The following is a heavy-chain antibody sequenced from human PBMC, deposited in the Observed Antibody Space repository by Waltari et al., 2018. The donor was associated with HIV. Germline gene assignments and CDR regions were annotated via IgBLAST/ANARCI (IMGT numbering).Heavy chain of an antibody. CDR2: ISYSGST. Sequence: QLQLQESGPGLVKPSETLSLTCTVSGDSISSSSYYWGWIRQPPGKGLEGIGSISYSGSTYYNPSLKSRVTISVDTSKNQFSLKLSSVTAADTAVYYCARRAVVVTAKGPFDPWGQGTLVTVSS. CDR3: ARRAVVVTAKGPFDP. CDR1: GDSISSSSYY. J-gene: IGHJ5*02. V-gene: IGHV4-39*01. D-gene: IGHD2-21*02.